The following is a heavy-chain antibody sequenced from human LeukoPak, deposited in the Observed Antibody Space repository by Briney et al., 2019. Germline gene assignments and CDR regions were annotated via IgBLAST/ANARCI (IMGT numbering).Heavy chain of an antibody. V-gene: IGHV4-59*01. Sequence: SETLSLTCTVSGGSISSYYWSWIRQPPGKGLEWIGYIYYSGSTNYNPSLKSRVTISVDTSKNQFSLKLSSVTAADTAVYYCARGVPVLRFLEWLPRGGYFDYWGQGTLVTVSS. CDR2: IYYSGST. CDR1: GGSISSYY. CDR3: ARGVPVLRFLEWLPRGGYFDY. J-gene: IGHJ4*02. D-gene: IGHD3-3*01.